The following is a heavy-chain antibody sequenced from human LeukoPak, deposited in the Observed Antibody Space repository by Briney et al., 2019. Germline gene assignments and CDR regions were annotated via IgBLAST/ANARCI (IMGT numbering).Heavy chain of an antibody. Sequence: GGSLRLSCAASGFSFSSSGMHWVRQAPGKGPEWVAFTRFDDSYKAYGNSVKGRFTISRDNSKNTVSLQLNNLRIEDTALYYCAKTSLSDPSGHYYYMDVWGKGTTVTVSS. CDR2: TRFDDSYK. CDR1: GFSFSSSG. J-gene: IGHJ6*03. V-gene: IGHV3-30*02. CDR3: AKTSLSDPSGHYYYMDV. D-gene: IGHD3-3*01.